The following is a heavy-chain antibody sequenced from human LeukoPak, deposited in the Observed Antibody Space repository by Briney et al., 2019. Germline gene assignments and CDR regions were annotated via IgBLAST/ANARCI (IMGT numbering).Heavy chain of an antibody. CDR2: IIPIFGTA. D-gene: IGHD3-10*01. J-gene: IGHJ6*03. CDR1: GGTFSSYA. V-gene: IGHV1-69*06. CDR3: ASHPDYYGSGSYTVNYYYYYYMDV. Sequence: ASVKVSCKASGGTFSSYAISWVRQAPGQGLEWMGGIIPIFGTANYAQKFQGRVTITADKSTSTAYMELSSLRSEDTAVYHCASHPDYYGSGSYTVNYYYYYYMDVWGKGTTVTVSS.